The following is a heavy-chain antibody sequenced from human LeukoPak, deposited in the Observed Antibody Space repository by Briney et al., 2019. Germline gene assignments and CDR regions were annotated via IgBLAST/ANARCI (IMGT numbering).Heavy chain of an antibody. CDR2: IGNVADT. V-gene: IGHV3-13*01. D-gene: IGHD6-19*01. CDR1: GFTLSGYD. Sequence: GGSLRLSCASSGFTLSGYDMHWVRQLTGKGLEWVSSIGNVADTYYSGSVKGRFVISRDNARNFVFLQMNSLRAEDTAVYYCVRAPGSGGFDSWGQGAQVTVSS. J-gene: IGHJ4*02. CDR3: VRAPGSGGFDS.